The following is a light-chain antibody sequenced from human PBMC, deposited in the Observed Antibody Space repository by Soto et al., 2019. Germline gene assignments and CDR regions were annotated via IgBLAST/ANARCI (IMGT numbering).Light chain of an antibody. CDR1: ASISNY. V-gene: IGKV1-39*01. CDR3: QQSYITPWT. J-gene: IGKJ1*01. Sequence: DIRMTQSPSSLSASVGDRVTITCRASASISNYLNWYQQTPGKAPNLLIYAASSLQSGVPSRLSGSGSGTDFTLTISNLQPEDFATYYCQQSYITPWTFGQGTKVDIK. CDR2: AAS.